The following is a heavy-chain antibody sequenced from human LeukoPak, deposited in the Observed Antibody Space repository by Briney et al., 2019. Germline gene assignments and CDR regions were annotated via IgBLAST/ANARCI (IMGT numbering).Heavy chain of an antibody. V-gene: IGHV3-48*01. J-gene: IGHJ4*02. Sequence: GGSLRLSCAASGFTFSSYSMNWVRQAPGKGLEWVSYISSSSSTIYYADSVKGRFTISRDNAKNSLSLQMNSLRVEDTAVYYCAKSKRFSGTNSFDYWGQGTLVTISS. D-gene: IGHD3-10*01. CDR2: ISSSSSTI. CDR1: GFTFSSYS. CDR3: AKSKRFSGTNSFDY.